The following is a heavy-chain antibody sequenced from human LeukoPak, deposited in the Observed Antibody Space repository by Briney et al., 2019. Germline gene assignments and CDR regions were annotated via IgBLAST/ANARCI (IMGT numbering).Heavy chain of an antibody. D-gene: IGHD3-22*01. CDR3: ARGGPDYYDSSGYSPLDY. V-gene: IGHV1-46*01. J-gene: IGHJ4*02. Sequence: ASVKVSCKASGYTFTSYYMHWVRQAPGQGLEWMGIINPSGGSTSYAQKFQGRVTMTRDTSTSTVYMELSSLRSEDTAVYYCARGGPDYYDSSGYSPLDYWGQGTLVTVSS. CDR2: INPSGGST. CDR1: GYTFTSYY.